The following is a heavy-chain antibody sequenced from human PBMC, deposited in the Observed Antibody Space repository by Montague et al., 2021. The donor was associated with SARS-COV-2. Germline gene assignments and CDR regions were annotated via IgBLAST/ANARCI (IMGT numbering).Heavy chain of an antibody. CDR3: ARVRYYGSGTSLGMDV. CDR2: INHSGST. D-gene: IGHD3-10*01. Sequence: SETLSLTCAVYGGSFSGYYWSWIRQPPGKGLEWIGEINHSGSTNYNPSLNSRVTISVDTSKNQFSLKLSSVTAAATAVYYCARVRYYGSGTSLGMDVWGRGTTVAVSS. CDR1: GGSFSGYY. J-gene: IGHJ6*02. V-gene: IGHV4-34*01.